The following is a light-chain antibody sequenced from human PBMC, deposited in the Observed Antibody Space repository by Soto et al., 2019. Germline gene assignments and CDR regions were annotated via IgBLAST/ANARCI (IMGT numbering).Light chain of an antibody. CDR3: QQLNSYPRIT. CDR1: QGINRY. J-gene: IGKJ5*01. V-gene: IGKV1-9*01. Sequence: DIQLTQSPSFLSASVGDRVTITCRAGQGINRYLAWYQQKPGKAPKLLIYAASTLQSGVPSRFSGSGSGTEFTLTISSLQPEDFATYYCQQLNSYPRITFGQGTRLEIK. CDR2: AAS.